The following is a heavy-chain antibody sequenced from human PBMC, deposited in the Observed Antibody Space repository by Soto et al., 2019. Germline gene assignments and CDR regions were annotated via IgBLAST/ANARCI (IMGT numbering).Heavy chain of an antibody. Sequence: SGSTLVNPTQTLTLTFTFPGFSLSTSAEGVGWIRQPPGKALEWLALIYWDDDKRYSPSLKSRLTITRDTSKNQVVLTITNMDPVDTATYYCAHRQGSSNFDYWGQGTLVTVSS. CDR3: AHRQGSSNFDY. CDR2: IYWDDDK. D-gene: IGHD6-6*01. CDR1: GFSLSTSAEG. V-gene: IGHV2-5*02. J-gene: IGHJ4*02.